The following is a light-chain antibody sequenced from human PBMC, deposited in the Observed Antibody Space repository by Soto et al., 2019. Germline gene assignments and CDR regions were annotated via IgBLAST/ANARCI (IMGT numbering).Light chain of an antibody. J-gene: IGKJ5*01. CDR3: QQYNTWPPIT. V-gene: IGKV3-15*01. CDR2: GAS. CDR1: RSVSSN. Sequence: EIVMTQSPATLSVSPGERATLSCRASRSVSSNLAWYQQKPGQAPRLLIYGASIRATGIPARFSGSGSWTEFTLTISSLQSEDFAVYYCQQYNTWPPITFGQGTRLEIK.